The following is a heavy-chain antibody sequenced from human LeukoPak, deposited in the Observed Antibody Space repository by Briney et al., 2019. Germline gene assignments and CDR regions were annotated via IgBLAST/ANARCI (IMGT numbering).Heavy chain of an antibody. CDR3: ARGAYYYDSSGYPTGWFDP. V-gene: IGHV1-2*02. D-gene: IGHD3-22*01. CDR1: GYTFTGYY. CDR2: INPNSGGT. Sequence: VASVKVSCKASGYTFTGYYMHWVRQAPGQGLEWMGWINPNSGGTNYAQKFQGRVTMTRDTSISTAYMELSRLRSDDTAVNYCARGAYYYDSSGYPTGWFDPWGQGTLVTVSS. J-gene: IGHJ5*02.